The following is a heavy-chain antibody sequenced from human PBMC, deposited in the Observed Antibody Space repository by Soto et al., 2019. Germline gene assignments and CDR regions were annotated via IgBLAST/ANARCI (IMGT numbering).Heavy chain of an antibody. CDR1: GYSFTSYW. CDR2: IDPSDSYT. D-gene: IGHD1-1*01. Sequence: GESLKISCKGSGYSFTSYWISLVRQMPGKGLERMGRIDPSDSYTNYSPSFQGHDTISADKSISTGYLQWSRLKASDTAMYFCARFSPNWNHDRYYYYGMDVWGQGTTVTVSS. J-gene: IGHJ6*02. V-gene: IGHV5-10-1*01. CDR3: ARFSPNWNHDRYYYYGMDV.